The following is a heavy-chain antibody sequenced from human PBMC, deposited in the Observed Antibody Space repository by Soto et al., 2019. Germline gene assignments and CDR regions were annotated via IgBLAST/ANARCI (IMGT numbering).Heavy chain of an antibody. V-gene: IGHV1-8*01. Sequence: ASVKVSCKASGYTFTTYDINWVRQATGQGLERMGWMNPTSGNTGFAQKFQGRVTMTRNTSISTAYMELTSLRSEDTAVYYCARGLYCISPSCPRPYYNFGMDVWGQGTTVTVSS. D-gene: IGHD2-2*01. CDR3: ARGLYCISPSCPRPYYNFGMDV. J-gene: IGHJ6*02. CDR2: MNPTSGNT. CDR1: GYTFTTYD.